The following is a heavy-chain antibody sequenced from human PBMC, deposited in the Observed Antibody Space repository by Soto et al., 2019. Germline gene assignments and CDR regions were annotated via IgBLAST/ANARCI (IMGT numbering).Heavy chain of an antibody. CDR2: TYYRSKWYN. CDR1: GDSVSSNSAA. D-gene: IGHD6-13*01. V-gene: IGHV6-1*01. J-gene: IGHJ1*01. CDR3: AKGGQQLVYFQH. Sequence: SQTLSPTCAISGDSVSSNSAAWNWIRQSPSRGLEWLGRTYYRSKWYNDYAVSVKSRITINPDTSKNQFSLQLNSVTPEDTAVYYCAKGGQQLVYFQHWGQGTLVTVSS.